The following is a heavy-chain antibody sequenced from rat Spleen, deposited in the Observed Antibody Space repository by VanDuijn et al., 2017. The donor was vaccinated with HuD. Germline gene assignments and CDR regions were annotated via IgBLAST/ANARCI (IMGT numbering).Heavy chain of an antibody. CDR1: GFTFSDFY. CDR2: INYDGGST. J-gene: IGHJ2*01. V-gene: IGHV5-20*01. CDR3: TRDRILRSTGFDY. D-gene: IGHD1-6*01. Sequence: EVQLVESDGGLVQPGRSLKLSCAASGFTFSDFYMAWVRQAPTKGLEWVASINYDGGSTYYRDSVKGRFSLSRDNAKSSLYLQMDSLRSEDTATYYCTRDRILRSTGFDYWGHGVMVTVSS.